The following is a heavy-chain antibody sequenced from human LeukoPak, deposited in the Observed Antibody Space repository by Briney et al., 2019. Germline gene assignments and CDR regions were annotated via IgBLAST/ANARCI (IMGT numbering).Heavy chain of an antibody. D-gene: IGHD4/OR15-4a*01. V-gene: IGHV4-4*09. J-gene: IGHJ6*03. CDR3: ARYNGPNYYSYYMDV. CDR1: GGSISTYY. CDR2: IYPGESA. Sequence: PSETLSLTCIVSGGSISTYYWSWIRQPPGKGLEWIGYIYPGESANYNPSLESRVSISADKPKNQFSLKLFSVTAADAAVYFCARYNGPNYYSYYMDVWGKGTTVTVSS.